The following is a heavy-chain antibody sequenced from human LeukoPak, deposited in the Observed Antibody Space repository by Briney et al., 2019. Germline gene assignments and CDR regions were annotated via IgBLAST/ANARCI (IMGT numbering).Heavy chain of an antibody. CDR1: GFTFSSYG. CDR3: AKATGYGDYIDY. D-gene: IGHD4-17*01. J-gene: IGHJ4*02. V-gene: IGHV3-30*18. Sequence: GGSLRLSYAASGFTFSSYGMHWVRQAPGKGLEWVAVISYDGSNKYYADSVKGRFTISRDNSKNTLYLQMNSLRAEDTAVYYCAKATGYGDYIDYWGQGTLVTVSS. CDR2: ISYDGSNK.